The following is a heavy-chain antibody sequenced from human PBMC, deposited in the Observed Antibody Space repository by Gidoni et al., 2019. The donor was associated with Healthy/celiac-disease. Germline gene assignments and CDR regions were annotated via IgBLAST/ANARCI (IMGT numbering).Heavy chain of an antibody. D-gene: IGHD6-6*01. Sequence: QVQLVESGGGVVQPGRSLRLSCAASGFTFSSYGMHWVRQAPGKGLAWVAVIWYDGSNKYYADSVKGRFTISRDNSKNTLYLQMNSLRAEDTAVYYCARDRRIAARPDSLVYWGQGTLVTVSS. CDR3: ARDRRIAARPDSLVY. J-gene: IGHJ4*02. CDR2: IWYDGSNK. V-gene: IGHV3-33*01. CDR1: GFTFSSYG.